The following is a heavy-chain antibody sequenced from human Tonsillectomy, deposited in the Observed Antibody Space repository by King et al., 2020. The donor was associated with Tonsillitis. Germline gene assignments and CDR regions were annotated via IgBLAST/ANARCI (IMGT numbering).Heavy chain of an antibody. J-gene: IGHJ6*03. CDR3: ARHWSHLYYMDV. V-gene: IGHV4-59*08. Sequence: QLQESGPGLVKPSETLSLTCAVSGGSISSYYWGWIRQPPGRRLEWIGYINYSGSTNYNPSLKSRVIISVDTSKNQFSLKLSSVTAADTAVYYCARHWSHLYYMDVWGKGTTVTVSS. CDR1: GGSISSYY. CDR2: INYSGST.